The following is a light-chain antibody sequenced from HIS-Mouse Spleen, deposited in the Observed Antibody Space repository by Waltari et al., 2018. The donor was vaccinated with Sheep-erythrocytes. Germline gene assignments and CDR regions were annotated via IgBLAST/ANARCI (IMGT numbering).Light chain of an antibody. CDR2: YDD. CDR1: SSTIGNNA. CDR3: AAWDDSLNGWV. J-gene: IGLJ3*02. V-gene: IGLV1-36*01. Sequence: QSVLTQPPSVPEAPRPRVTISCPGSSSTIGNNAVTSYQQLPGKPPKLLIYYDDLLPSGVSDRFSGSKSGTSASLAISGLQSEDEADYYCAAWDDSLNGWVFGGGTKLTVL.